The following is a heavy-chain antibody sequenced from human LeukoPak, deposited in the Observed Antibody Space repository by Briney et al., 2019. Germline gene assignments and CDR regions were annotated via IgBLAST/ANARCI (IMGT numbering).Heavy chain of an antibody. J-gene: IGHJ5*02. V-gene: IGHV4-38-2*02. CDR3: ASTEYSSSWFDP. CDR2: IYHSGNT. D-gene: IGHD6-13*01. Sequence: SSETLSLTCTVSGYSISSGYYWGWIRQPPGKGLEWIGSIYHSGNTYYNPSLKSRVTISVDTSKNQFSLKLSSVTAADTAVYYCASTEYSSSWFDPWGQGTLVTVSS. CDR1: GYSISSGYY.